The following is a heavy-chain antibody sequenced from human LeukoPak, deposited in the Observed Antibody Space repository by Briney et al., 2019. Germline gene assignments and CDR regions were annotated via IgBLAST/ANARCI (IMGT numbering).Heavy chain of an antibody. CDR3: ARGGRGGIPSDF. J-gene: IGHJ4*02. CDR1: GYTFTAYY. Sequence: GASVKVSCKTSGYTFTAYYIFWARQAPGQRLEWMGWVNPNSGATNYAQMFQGRGTMTSDTSISTAYMELNRLRSDDTAVYYCARGGRGGIPSDFWGQGTLVTVS. V-gene: IGHV1-2*02. D-gene: IGHD5-18*01. CDR2: VNPNSGAT.